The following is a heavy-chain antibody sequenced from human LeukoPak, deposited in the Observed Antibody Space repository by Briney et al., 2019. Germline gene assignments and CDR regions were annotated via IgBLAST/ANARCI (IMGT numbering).Heavy chain of an antibody. CDR2: IIPILGIA. D-gene: IGHD3-22*01. Sequence: GASVKVSCKASGGTFSSYAISWVRQAPGQGLEWMGRIIPILGIANYAQKFQGRVTITADKSTSTAYMELSSLRSEDTAVYYCATPGITMIVVTGGDGAFDIWGQGTMVTVSS. CDR3: ATPGITMIVVTGGDGAFDI. CDR1: GGTFSSYA. V-gene: IGHV1-69*04. J-gene: IGHJ3*02.